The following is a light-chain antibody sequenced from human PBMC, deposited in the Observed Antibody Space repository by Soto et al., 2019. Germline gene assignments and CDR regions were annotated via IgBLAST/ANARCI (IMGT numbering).Light chain of an antibody. CDR1: SSDIGTYKH. Sequence: QSALTQPASVSGSPGQSITISCTGTSSDIGTYKHVSWYQLHPGKAPKLMIFDVTNRPSGVSSRFSGSKSGNTASLTISGLQAEDEADYFCSSYTSTITLYLFGTGTKVTVL. J-gene: IGLJ1*01. V-gene: IGLV2-14*01. CDR3: SSYTSTITLYL. CDR2: DVT.